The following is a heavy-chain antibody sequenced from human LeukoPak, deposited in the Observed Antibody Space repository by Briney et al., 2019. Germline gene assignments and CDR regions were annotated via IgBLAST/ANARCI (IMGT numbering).Heavy chain of an antibody. J-gene: IGHJ5*02. CDR3: ARGLVDYYANWFDP. Sequence: SQTLSLTCTVSGGSISSGSYYWSWIRQPAGKGLGWIGRIYTSGSTNYNPSLKSRVTISVDTSKNQFSLKLSSVTAADTAVYYCARGLVDYYANWFDPWGQGTLVTVSS. V-gene: IGHV4-61*02. D-gene: IGHD3-10*01. CDR2: IYTSGST. CDR1: GGSISSGSYY.